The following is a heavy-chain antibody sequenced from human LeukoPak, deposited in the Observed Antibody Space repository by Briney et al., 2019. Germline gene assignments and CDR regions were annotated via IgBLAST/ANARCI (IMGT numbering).Heavy chain of an antibody. J-gene: IGHJ3*02. CDR1: GGSISSGGYY. Sequence: SETLSLTCTVSGGSISSGGYYWSWIRQHPGKGLEWIGYIYYSGSTYYNPSLKSRVTISVDTSKNQFSLKLSSVTAADTAVYYCARYMVKGGAFDIWGQGTMVTVSS. D-gene: IGHD5-18*01. V-gene: IGHV4-31*03. CDR3: ARYMVKGGAFDI. CDR2: IYYSGST.